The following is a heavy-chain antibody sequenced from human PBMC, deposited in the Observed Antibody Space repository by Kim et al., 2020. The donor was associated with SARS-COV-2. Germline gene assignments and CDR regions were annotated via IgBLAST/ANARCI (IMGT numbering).Heavy chain of an antibody. V-gene: IGHV3-23*01. CDR1: GFTFSSYA. D-gene: IGHD6-13*01. J-gene: IGHJ6*02. CDR2: ISGSGGST. Sequence: GGSLRLSCAASGFTFSSYAMSWVRQAPGKGLEWVSAISGSGGSTYYADSVKGRFTISRDNSKNTLYLQMNSLRAEDTAVYYCAKEVEGAAGSAWAYYYYGMDVWGQGTTVTVSS. CDR3: AKEVEGAAGSAWAYYYYGMDV.